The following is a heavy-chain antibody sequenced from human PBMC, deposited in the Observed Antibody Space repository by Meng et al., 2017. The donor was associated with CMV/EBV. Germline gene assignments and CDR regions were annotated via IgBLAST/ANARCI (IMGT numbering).Heavy chain of an antibody. Sequence: GESLKISCAASGFAVSGNYMSWVRQAPGKGLQWVSVIYSGDSTYYADSVKGRFTISRDNSKNTLYLQMNSLRAEDTAVYYCAREGYSGGLDYWGQGTLVTVSS. V-gene: IGHV3-53*01. CDR2: IYSGDST. CDR1: GFAVSGNY. CDR3: AREGYSGGLDY. D-gene: IGHD6-13*01. J-gene: IGHJ4*02.